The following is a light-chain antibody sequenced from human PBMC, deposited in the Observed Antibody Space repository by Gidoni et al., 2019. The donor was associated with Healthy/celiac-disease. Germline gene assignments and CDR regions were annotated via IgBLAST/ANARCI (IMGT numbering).Light chain of an antibody. Sequence: DIVMTQSPLSLSVTPGEPASISCRSSQSLLHSNGYNYLDRYLQKPGQSPQLLIYLGSNRASGVPDRFSGSGSGTDFTLKISRVEAEDVGVYYCMQALQTPFTFGPGTKVDI. CDR1: QSLLHSNGYNY. J-gene: IGKJ3*01. CDR3: MQALQTPFT. CDR2: LGS. V-gene: IGKV2-28*01.